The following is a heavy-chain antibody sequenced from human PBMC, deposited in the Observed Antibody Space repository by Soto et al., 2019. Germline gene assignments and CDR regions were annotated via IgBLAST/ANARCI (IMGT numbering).Heavy chain of an antibody. CDR2: VYSSGTT. V-gene: IGHV4-4*07. J-gene: IGHJ5*02. D-gene: IGHD6-13*01. CDR3: EPLAAAGPYNWFDT. Sequence: PSETLSLTCTVSGGSISGYYWSWIRQPAGKGLEWIGRVYSSGTTNYNPSLRSRVTLSVDTSKNQFSLKVMSVTAADTAVYYCEPLAAAGPYNWFDTWGQGTLVTVSS. CDR1: GGSISGYY.